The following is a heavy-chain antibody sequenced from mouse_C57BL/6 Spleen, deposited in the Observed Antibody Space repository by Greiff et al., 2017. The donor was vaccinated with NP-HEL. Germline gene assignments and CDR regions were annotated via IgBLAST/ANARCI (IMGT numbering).Heavy chain of an antibody. J-gene: IGHJ4*01. V-gene: IGHV5-12*01. CDR2: ISNGGGST. CDR3: ARGAGSFYAMDY. CDR1: GFTFSDYY. D-gene: IGHD1-1*01. Sequence: EVKLQESGGGLVQPGGSLKLSCAASGFTFSDYYMYWVRQTPEKRLEWVAYISNGGGSTYYPDTVKGRFTISRDNAKNTLYLQMSRLKSEDTAMYYCARGAGSFYAMDYWGQGTSVTVSS.